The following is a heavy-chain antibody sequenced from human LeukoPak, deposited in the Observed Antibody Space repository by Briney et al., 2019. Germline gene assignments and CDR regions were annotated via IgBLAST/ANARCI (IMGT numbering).Heavy chain of an antibody. V-gene: IGHV4-38-2*02. D-gene: IGHD5-18*01. J-gene: IGHJ4*02. CDR1: SYSISSGFY. CDR2: VSHSGST. Sequence: KPSETLSLTCTVSSYSISSGFYWGWIRQPPGKGLEWIGIVSHSGSTYYNPSLKSRVTISVDTSKNQFSLKLSSVTAADTAVYYCARRYNYGYPESTYYFDYGGQGTLVTVSS. CDR3: ARRYNYGYPESTYYFDY.